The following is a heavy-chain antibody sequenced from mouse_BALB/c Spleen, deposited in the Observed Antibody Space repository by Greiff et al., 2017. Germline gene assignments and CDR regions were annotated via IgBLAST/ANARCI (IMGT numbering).Heavy chain of an antibody. Sequence: EVQLQQSGAELVKPGASVKLSCTASGFNIKDTYMHWVKQRPEQGLEWIGRIDPANGNTKYDPKFQGKATITADTSSNTAYLQLSSLTSEDTAVYYCALRSYCDYWGQGTTLTVSS. J-gene: IGHJ2*01. CDR3: ALRSYCDY. CDR2: IDPANGNT. V-gene: IGHV14-3*02. CDR1: GFNIKDTY.